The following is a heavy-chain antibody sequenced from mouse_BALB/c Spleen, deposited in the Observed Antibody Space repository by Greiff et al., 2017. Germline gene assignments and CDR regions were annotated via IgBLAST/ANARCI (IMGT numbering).Heavy chain of an antibody. CDR1: GFTFSSFG. CDR3: ARLGIYYYGSSFF. CDR2: ISSGSSTI. D-gene: IGHD1-1*01. V-gene: IGHV5-17*02. Sequence: EVKLQESGGGLVQPGGSRKLSCAASGFTFSSFGMHWVRQAPEKGLEWVAYISSGSSTIYYADTVKGRFTISRDNPKNTLFLQMTSLRSEDTAMYYCARLGIYYYGSSFFWGQGTLVTVSA. J-gene: IGHJ3*01.